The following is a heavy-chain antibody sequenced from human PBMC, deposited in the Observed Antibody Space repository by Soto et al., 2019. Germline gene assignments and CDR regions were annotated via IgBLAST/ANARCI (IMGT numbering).Heavy chain of an antibody. D-gene: IGHD2-2*01. CDR1: GFTFSDYA. J-gene: IGHJ6*02. Sequence: EVQVVESGGGVVPPGGSLRLSCAGSGFTFSDYAMTWVRQAPGKGLEWVSTTRSNGEYTYYGASAKGRFTVSRDNSKNTLYLEMSSVRAEDTAVYYCAKDSRNVAVSAARVYGMDVWGQGTTVTVSS. V-gene: IGHV3-23*04. CDR3: AKDSRNVAVSAARVYGMDV. CDR2: TRSNGEYT.